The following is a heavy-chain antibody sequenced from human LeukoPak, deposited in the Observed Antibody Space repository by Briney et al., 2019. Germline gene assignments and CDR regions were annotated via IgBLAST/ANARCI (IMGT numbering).Heavy chain of an antibody. CDR1: GVSISNNYYY. J-gene: IGHJ4*02. Sequence: PSETLSLTCTVSGVSISNNYYYWAWIRQPPGKGLEMIGYVHYTGSTFYNSSLKSRVTISADTSQNQFSLSLTSVTAVDTAVYYCATLGLLRGAGFNLATLFDFWGQGTLVTVSS. D-gene: IGHD1-26*01. V-gene: IGHV4-39*01. CDR3: ATLGLLRGAGFNLATLFDF. CDR2: VHYTGST.